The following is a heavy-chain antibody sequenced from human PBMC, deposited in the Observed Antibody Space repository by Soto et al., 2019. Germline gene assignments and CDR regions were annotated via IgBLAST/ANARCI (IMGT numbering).Heavy chain of an antibody. CDR2: IYSGGAT. CDR3: ARDGTYNWV. D-gene: IGHD1-1*01. J-gene: IGHJ4*02. V-gene: IGHV3-66*01. Sequence: EVQLVESGGGLVQPGGSLRLSCAASGFTVSNNYVRWVRQAPGKGLEWVSLIYSGGATYYADDVKGRLTISRDNSKNTLYLQMNSLRAEDKAVYYCARDGTYNWVGGQGILVTVSS. CDR1: GFTVSNNY.